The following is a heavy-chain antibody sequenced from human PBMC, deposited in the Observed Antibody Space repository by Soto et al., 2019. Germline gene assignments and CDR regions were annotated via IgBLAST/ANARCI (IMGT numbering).Heavy chain of an antibody. CDR2: IDPSDSYT. CDR3: ARLVVVPAATPPYYYYYYGMDV. Sequence: GESLKISCKGSGYSFTSYWISWVSQMPGKGLARMGRIDPSDSYTNYSPSCQGHVTISADKSISTAYLQWSSLKASDTAMYYCARLVVVPAATPPYYYYYYGMDVWGQGTTVTVSS. D-gene: IGHD2-2*01. V-gene: IGHV5-10-1*01. CDR1: GYSFTSYW. J-gene: IGHJ6*02.